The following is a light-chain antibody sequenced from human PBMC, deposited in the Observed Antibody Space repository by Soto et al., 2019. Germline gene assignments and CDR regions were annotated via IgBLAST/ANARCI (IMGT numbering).Light chain of an antibody. J-gene: IGKJ1*01. CDR2: DAS. V-gene: IGKV1-5*01. Sequence: DIQMTQSPSTLSASVGDRVTITCRASQSISSWLAWYQQKPGKAPKLLIYDASSLESGVPSRFSGRGSGTEFTLTISSLQPDDFATYYCQQYNSHPETFGQGTKVEIK. CDR3: QQYNSHPET. CDR1: QSISSW.